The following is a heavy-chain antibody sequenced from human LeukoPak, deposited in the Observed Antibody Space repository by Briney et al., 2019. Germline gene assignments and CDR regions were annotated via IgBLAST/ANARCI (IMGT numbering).Heavy chain of an antibody. CDR1: GYSFTSYW. Sequence: GESLKISCKGSGYSFTSYWIGWVSQMPGKGLEWMGSIYPCDSDTSYSPSFQGQVTISADTSISTAYLQWSSLTAADTALYYCARQGPGWYHSSGYYVRCHHCDYWGQGTVVTV. J-gene: IGHJ4*02. D-gene: IGHD3-22*01. CDR3: ARQGPGWYHSSGYYVRCHHCDY. V-gene: IGHV5-51*01. CDR2: IYPCDSDT.